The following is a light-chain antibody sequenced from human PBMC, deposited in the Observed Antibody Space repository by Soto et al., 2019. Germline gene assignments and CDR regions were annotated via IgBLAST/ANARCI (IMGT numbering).Light chain of an antibody. Sequence: QSALTQPASVSGSPGQSITISCTGTSSDVGAYNYVSWYQQHPGKAPKLMIYEVSNRPSGVSDRFYGTKSGNTASLTISGLQAEDESDYYCSSYTRSITYVFGTGTKVTVL. V-gene: IGLV2-14*01. J-gene: IGLJ1*01. CDR2: EVS. CDR1: SSDVGAYNY. CDR3: SSYTRSITYV.